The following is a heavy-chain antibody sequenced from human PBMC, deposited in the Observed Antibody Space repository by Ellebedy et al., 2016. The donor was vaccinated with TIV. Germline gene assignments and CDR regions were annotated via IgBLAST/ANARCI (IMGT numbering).Heavy chain of an antibody. J-gene: IGHJ6*02. CDR1: GGTFSSYA. Sequence: SVKVSXXASGGTFSSYAISWVRQAPGQGLEWMGGIIPIFGTANYAQKFQGRVTITADKSTSTAYMELSSLRSADTAVYYCGEAFVVVPAAMTNKRRVDYYYYGMDVWGQGTTVTVSS. V-gene: IGHV1-69*06. CDR2: IIPIFGTA. CDR3: GEAFVVVPAAMTNKRRVDYYYYGMDV. D-gene: IGHD2-2*01.